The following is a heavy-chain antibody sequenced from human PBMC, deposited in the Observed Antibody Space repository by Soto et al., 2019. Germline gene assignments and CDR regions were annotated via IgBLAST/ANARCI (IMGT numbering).Heavy chain of an antibody. Sequence: PGESLKISCKGSGHSFTSYWISWVRQMPGKGLEWMGRIDPSDSYTNYSPSFQGHVTISADKSISTAYLQWSSLKASDTAMYYCATVVGYSSSWEGGWFDPWGQGTLVTVSS. J-gene: IGHJ5*02. CDR1: GHSFTSYW. D-gene: IGHD6-13*01. CDR3: ATVVGYSSSWEGGWFDP. CDR2: IDPSDSYT. V-gene: IGHV5-10-1*01.